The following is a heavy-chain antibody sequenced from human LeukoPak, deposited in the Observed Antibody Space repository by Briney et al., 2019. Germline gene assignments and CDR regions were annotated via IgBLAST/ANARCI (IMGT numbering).Heavy chain of an antibody. CDR2: ISSSSSCT. V-gene: IGHV3-11*06. CDR3: ATSMVRGVIRGYWYFDL. D-gene: IGHD3-10*01. CDR1: GFTFSDYY. J-gene: IGHJ2*01. Sequence: GGSLRLSCAASGFTFSDYYMSWIRQAPGKGLEWVSYISSSSSCTNYADSVKGRFTISRDNAKNSLYLQMNSLRAEDTAVYYCATSMVRGVIRGYWYFDLWGRGTLVTVSS.